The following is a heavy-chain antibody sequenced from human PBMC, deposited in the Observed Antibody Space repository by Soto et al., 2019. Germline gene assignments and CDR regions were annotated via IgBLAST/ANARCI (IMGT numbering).Heavy chain of an antibody. CDR2: IYHSGSA. J-gene: IGHJ4*02. Sequence: SETLSLTCAVSGGSITSTHWWTWVRQPPGKGLEWIGEIYHSGSANYNPSLKSRVTISVDKSRNHFSLGLSSLTAADTAVYYCARGVDYGDPNFDSWGQGTLVTVSS. D-gene: IGHD4-17*01. CDR1: GGSITSTHW. V-gene: IGHV4-4*02. CDR3: ARGVDYGDPNFDS.